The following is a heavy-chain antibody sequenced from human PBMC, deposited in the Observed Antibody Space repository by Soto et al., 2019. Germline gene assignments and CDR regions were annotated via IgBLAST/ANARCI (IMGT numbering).Heavy chain of an antibody. D-gene: IGHD2-2*01. CDR2: IYYSGST. J-gene: IGHJ6*02. CDR3: ARENIVVVPAASLIDYYYYGMDV. Sequence: SETLSLTCTVSGGSVSSGSYYWSWIRQPPGKGLKWIGYIYYSGSTNYNPSLKSRVTISVDTSKNQFSLKLSSVTAADTAAYYCARENIVVVPAASLIDYYYYGMDVWGQGTTVTVSS. V-gene: IGHV4-61*01. CDR1: GGSVSSGSYY.